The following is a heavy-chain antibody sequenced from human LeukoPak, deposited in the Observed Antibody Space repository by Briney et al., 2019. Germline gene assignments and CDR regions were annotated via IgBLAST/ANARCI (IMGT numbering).Heavy chain of an antibody. V-gene: IGHV3-21*01. D-gene: IGHD3-22*01. CDR2: ISISSGSI. Sequence: GGSLRLSCVASGCSFSRYSMNWVRQAPGKGLERVSSISISSGSIYYADSVKGRFTISRDNAKNSLYLQMNSLRAEDTAIYYCAKTYYYDSVGYSPFDYWGQGSRVIVSS. J-gene: IGHJ4*02. CDR1: GCSFSRYS. CDR3: AKTYYYDSVGYSPFDY.